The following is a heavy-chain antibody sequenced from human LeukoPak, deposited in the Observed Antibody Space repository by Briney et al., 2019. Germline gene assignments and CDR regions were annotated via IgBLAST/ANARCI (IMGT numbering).Heavy chain of an antibody. CDR1: GYTFTGYY. J-gene: IGHJ4*02. D-gene: IGHD1-26*01. CDR3: ARHVSGSFELDY. CDR2: INPNSGGT. Sequence: ASVKVSCKASGYTFTGYYMHWVRQAPGQGPEWMGWINPNSGGTNYAQKFQGRVTMTRDTSISTAYMELSRLRSDDTAVYYCARHVSGSFELDYWGQGTLVTVSS. V-gene: IGHV1-2*02.